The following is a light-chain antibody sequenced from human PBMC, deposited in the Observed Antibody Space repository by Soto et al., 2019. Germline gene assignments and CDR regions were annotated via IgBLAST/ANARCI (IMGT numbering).Light chain of an antibody. CDR2: DVS. Sequence: QSVLTQPASVSGSPGRSITISCTGTSSDVGGYNYVSWYQQHPGKAPKLMIYDVSNRPSGVSNRFSGSKSGNTASLTISGLQAEGEADYYCSSYTSSSTKVFGTGTKVTVL. CDR1: SSDVGGYNY. CDR3: SSYTSSSTKV. V-gene: IGLV2-14*01. J-gene: IGLJ1*01.